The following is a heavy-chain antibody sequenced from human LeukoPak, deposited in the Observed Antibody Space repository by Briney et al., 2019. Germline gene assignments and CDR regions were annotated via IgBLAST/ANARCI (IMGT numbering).Heavy chain of an antibody. D-gene: IGHD5-24*01. CDR1: GFMFDDYA. CDR2: ISGDGVSS. CDR3: VREQFSHTSNYFDN. Sequence: PGGSLRLSCAASGFMFDDYAMHWVRQVPGRGLEWVSLISGDGVSSFYADSVKGRLTISRDNNNSSLSLQMRRLTTEDTAFYYCVREQFSHTSNYFDNWGQGILVTVSS. V-gene: IGHV3-43*02. J-gene: IGHJ4*02.